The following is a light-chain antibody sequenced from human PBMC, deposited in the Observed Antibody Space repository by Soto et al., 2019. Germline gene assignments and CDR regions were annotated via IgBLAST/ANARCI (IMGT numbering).Light chain of an antibody. CDR3: AAWEDSLNGWV. J-gene: IGLJ3*02. Sequence: QSVLTQPPSASGTPGQRVTFSCSGTSSNIGSHTVDWYQQLPGTAPKLLIYNNNQRPSGVPDRFSGSKSGTSASLAISGLQSEDEADYYCAAWEDSLNGWVFGGGTKVTVL. CDR2: NNN. CDR1: SSNIGSHT. V-gene: IGLV1-44*01.